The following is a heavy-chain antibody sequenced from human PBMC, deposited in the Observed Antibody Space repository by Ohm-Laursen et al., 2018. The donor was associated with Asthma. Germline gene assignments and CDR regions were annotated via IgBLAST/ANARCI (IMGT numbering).Heavy chain of an antibody. D-gene: IGHD1-26*01. J-gene: IGHJ1*01. CDR3: ARIGPEWELPGREYSLHH. CDR2: ISTASTFI. Sequence: SLRLSCAASGYTFSRYSIHWVRQIPGKGLEWVASISTASTFIYYADSVRGRLTTSRDTAKNSVYLQMNSLRADDTALYYCARIGPEWELPGREYSLHHWGQGTQVTVSS. V-gene: IGHV3-21*01. CDR1: GYTFSRYS.